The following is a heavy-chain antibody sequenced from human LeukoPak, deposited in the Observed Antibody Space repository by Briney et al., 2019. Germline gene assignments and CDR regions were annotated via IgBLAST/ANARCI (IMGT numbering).Heavy chain of an antibody. Sequence: SETLSLTCTVSGGSISSYTWTWIRQPPGKGPDWIGYIYYSGSTNYNPSLKSRVTISVDTSKNQFSLKLTSVTAADTAVYYCAREDNYYFDYWGQGTLVTVSS. CDR3: AREDNYYFDY. D-gene: IGHD1-20*01. CDR1: GGSISSYT. CDR2: IYYSGST. V-gene: IGHV4-59*01. J-gene: IGHJ4*02.